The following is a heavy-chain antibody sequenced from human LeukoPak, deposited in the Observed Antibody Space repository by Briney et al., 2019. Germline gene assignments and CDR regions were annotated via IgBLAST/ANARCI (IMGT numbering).Heavy chain of an antibody. J-gene: IGHJ4*02. Sequence: ASVKVSCKTSGYTFTDYDITWVRRAPGQGLEWMGRVSPYNHNTNYAQKLQGRVTMTTDTSTSTAYMELRSLRSDDTAVYYCARISLYYYGSGSYSGGIDYWGQGTLVTVSS. CDR1: GYTFTDYD. D-gene: IGHD3-10*01. CDR2: VSPYNHNT. CDR3: ARISLYYYGSGSYSGGIDY. V-gene: IGHV1-18*01.